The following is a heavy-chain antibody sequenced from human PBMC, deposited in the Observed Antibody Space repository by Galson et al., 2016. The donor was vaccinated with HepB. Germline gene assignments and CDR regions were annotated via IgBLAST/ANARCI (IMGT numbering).Heavy chain of an antibody. CDR2: IYWADDK. J-gene: IGHJ3*02. V-gene: IGHV2-5*02. D-gene: IGHD3-3*01. Sequence: PALVKPTQTLTLTCTFSGFSLRTTGVGVGWIRQPPEKALEWLALIYWADDKRYSPSLNTRLHITKDTSNNQVVLTMTNMDPVDTATYYCAHSLTIFGVTQGAFDIWGQGTMVTVSS. CDR1: GFSLRTTGVG. CDR3: AHSLTIFGVTQGAFDI.